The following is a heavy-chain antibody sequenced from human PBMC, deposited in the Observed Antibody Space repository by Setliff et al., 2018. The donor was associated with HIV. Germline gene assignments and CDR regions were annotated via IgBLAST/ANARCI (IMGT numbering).Heavy chain of an antibody. J-gene: IGHJ6*02. V-gene: IGHV1-69*13. CDR1: GGTFSSYA. D-gene: IGHD6-19*01. CDR2: IIPIFGTA. CDR3: VRIEFSGWVGFYYFDMDV. Sequence: SVKVSCKASGGTFSSYAISWVRQAPGQGLEWMGGIIPIFGTANYAQKFQGRVTITADESTSTAYMELSSLRSDDTAVYYCVRIEFSGWVGFYYFDMDVWGQGTTVTVS.